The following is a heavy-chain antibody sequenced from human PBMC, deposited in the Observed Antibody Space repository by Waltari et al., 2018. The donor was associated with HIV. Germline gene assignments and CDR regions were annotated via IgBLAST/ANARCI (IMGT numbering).Heavy chain of an antibody. V-gene: IGHV3-7*01. D-gene: IGHD1-26*01. CDR3: ARIGTFPHNYAIDF. CDR2: IKDDGSEK. J-gene: IGHJ6*02. Sequence: EVQLMESGGGLVQSGGSLRLSSAASGFTFTNSWMSWVRQTPGKGLEWVAYIKDDGSEKYYMGSVKGRFTISRDNAKNSMFLQMNSLRAEDTAVYYCARIGTFPHNYAIDFWGQGTTVTVSS. CDR1: GFTFTNSW.